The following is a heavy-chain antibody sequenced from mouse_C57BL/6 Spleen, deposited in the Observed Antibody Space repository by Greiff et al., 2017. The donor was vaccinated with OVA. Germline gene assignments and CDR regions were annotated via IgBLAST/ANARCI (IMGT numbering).Heavy chain of an antibody. CDR2: IGPEDGET. J-gene: IGHJ2*01. CDR3: ARITTVVAPYY. Sequence: VQLQQSGAELVKPGASVKLSCTASGFNIKDYYMHWVKQRTEQGLEWIGRIGPEDGETKYAPKFQGKATITEDTSSNTAYRQRSSLTSEDTAVYYCARITTVVAPYYWGQGTTLTVSS. CDR1: GFNIKDYY. V-gene: IGHV14-2*01. D-gene: IGHD1-1*01.